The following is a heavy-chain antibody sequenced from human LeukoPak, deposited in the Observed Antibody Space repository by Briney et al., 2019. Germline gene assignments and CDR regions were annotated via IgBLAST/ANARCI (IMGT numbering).Heavy chain of an antibody. V-gene: IGHV3-48*01. CDR1: GFTFSSYS. CDR2: ISSSSSTI. D-gene: IGHD3-10*01. Sequence: GGSLRLSCAASGFTFSSYSMNWVRQAPGKGLEWVSYISSSSSTIYYADSVKGRFTISRDNAKNSLYLQMNSLRAEDTAVYYCARNYYGSGSYYMWVFDYWGQGTLVTVSS. J-gene: IGHJ4*02. CDR3: ARNYYGSGSYYMWVFDY.